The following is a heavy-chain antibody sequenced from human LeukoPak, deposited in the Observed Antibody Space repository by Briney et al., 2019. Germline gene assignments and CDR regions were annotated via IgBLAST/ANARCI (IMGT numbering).Heavy chain of an antibody. J-gene: IGHJ6*02. CDR3: ASTLKKGDYYYYYGMDV. CDR1: GGTFSSYA. V-gene: IGHV1-69*01. Sequence: SVTVSCKASGGTFSSYAISWVRQAPGQGLEWMGGIIPIFGTANYAQKFQGRVTITADESTSTAYMELSSLRSEDTAVYYCASTLKKGDYYYYYGMDVWGQGTPVTVSS. CDR2: IIPIFGTA.